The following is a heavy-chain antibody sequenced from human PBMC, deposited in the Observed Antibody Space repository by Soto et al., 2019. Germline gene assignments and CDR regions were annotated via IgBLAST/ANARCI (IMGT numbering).Heavy chain of an antibody. CDR1: GGCIGSGGYS. J-gene: IGHJ4*02. D-gene: IGHD6-19*01. CDR3: ARVAVAGTRFDY. CDR2: IYHSGST. Sequence: PSETLSLTCAVPGGCIGSGGYSWSWIRQPPGKGLEWIGYIYHSGSTYYNPSLKSRVTISVDRSKNQFSLKLSSVTAADTAVYYWARVAVAGTRFDYWGQGTLVTVSS. V-gene: IGHV4-30-2*01.